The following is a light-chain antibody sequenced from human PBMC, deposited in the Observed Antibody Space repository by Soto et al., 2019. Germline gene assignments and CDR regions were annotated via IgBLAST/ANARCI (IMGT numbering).Light chain of an antibody. CDR1: QSFSTY. CDR2: GIS. Sequence: DFQMTQSPSSLSASVGDRVTITCRASQSFSTYLAWYQRKPGKVPKLLISGISTLQSGVPSRFSGSGYGTEFTLTIGNLQPEDVATYYCQKYNTAPLTFGGGTKVDIK. CDR3: QKYNTAPLT. J-gene: IGKJ4*01. V-gene: IGKV1-27*01.